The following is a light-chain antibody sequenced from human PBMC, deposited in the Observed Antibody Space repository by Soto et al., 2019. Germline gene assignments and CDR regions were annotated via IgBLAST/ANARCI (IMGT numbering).Light chain of an antibody. Sequence: ESVMSQEPGSLPVTPGERGSISCRSSQSLLHSNGCNYLDWYLQKPGQSPQLLIYLGSNRSSGVPDRFSGSGSGTDFTLKISRVEAEDVGVYYCMQALQTPWTFGQGTKVDIK. J-gene: IGKJ1*01. CDR2: LGS. CDR3: MQALQTPWT. V-gene: IGKV2-28*01. CDR1: QSLLHSNGCNY.